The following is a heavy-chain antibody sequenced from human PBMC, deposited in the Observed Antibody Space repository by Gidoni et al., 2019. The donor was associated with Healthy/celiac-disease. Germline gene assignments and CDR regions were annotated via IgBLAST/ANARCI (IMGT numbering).Heavy chain of an antibody. CDR3: ARNSYGSGSRWFDP. Sequence: QVQLVESGGGVVQPGRSLRLSCAASGFTFSSYGMHWVRQAPGKGLGWVAVIWYDGSNKYYADSVKGRFTISRDNSKNTLYLQMNSLRAEDTAVYYCARNSYGSGSRWFDPWGQGTLVTVSS. D-gene: IGHD3-10*01. V-gene: IGHV3-33*01. CDR1: GFTFSSYG. CDR2: IWYDGSNK. J-gene: IGHJ5*02.